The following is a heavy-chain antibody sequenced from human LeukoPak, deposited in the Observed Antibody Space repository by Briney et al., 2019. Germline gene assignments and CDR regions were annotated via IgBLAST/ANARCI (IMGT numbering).Heavy chain of an antibody. CDR2: IIPIFGTA. D-gene: IGHD3-22*01. CDR3: ARDDKKEGGYYSGY. Sequence: ASVKVSCTASGGTFSSYAISWVRQAPGQGLEWMGRIIPIFGTANYAQKFQGRVTITTDESTSTAYMELSSLRSEDTAVYYCARDDKKEGGYYSGYWGQGTLVTVSS. J-gene: IGHJ4*02. V-gene: IGHV1-69*05. CDR1: GGTFSSYA.